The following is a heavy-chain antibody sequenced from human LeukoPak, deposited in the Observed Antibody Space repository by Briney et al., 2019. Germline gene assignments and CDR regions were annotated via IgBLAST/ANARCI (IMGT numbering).Heavy chain of an antibody. Sequence: LVKRKQAVTVTCTYPGCSLSTKKMRVSWIRQPPGKALEWLARIDWDNDKFYNTSLKTRLTISKDTSTNQVVLTMTNMDPVDTATYFCARSATGGYIFDDWGQGTLVTVSS. D-gene: IGHD2-8*02. CDR2: IDWDNDK. V-gene: IGHV2-70*04. CDR1: GCSLSTKKMR. CDR3: ARSATGGYIFDD. J-gene: IGHJ4*02.